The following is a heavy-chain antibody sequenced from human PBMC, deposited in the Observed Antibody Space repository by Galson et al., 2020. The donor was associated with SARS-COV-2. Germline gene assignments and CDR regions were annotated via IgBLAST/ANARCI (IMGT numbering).Heavy chain of an antibody. Sequence: ASVKVSCKTSGYTFTSYGMSWVRLAPGQGLEWMGWINIYNSETYYVEKFQGRISMTTDTSTSTVYLELRSLRPDDTALYYCTRDWGIGTTVVTDEFDYWGQGTLVTVSS. CDR1: GYTFTSYG. V-gene: IGHV1-18*01. CDR3: TRDWGIGTTVVTDEFDY. J-gene: IGHJ4*02. D-gene: IGHD1-1*01. CDR2: INIYNSET.